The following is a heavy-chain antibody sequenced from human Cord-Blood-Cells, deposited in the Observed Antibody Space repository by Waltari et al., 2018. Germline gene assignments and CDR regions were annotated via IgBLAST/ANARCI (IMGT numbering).Heavy chain of an antibody. CDR1: GFTVSSNS. Sequence: EVQLVESGGGLIQPGGSLRLSCAASGFTVSSNSMSGVRQAPGKGLEWVSVIYSGGSTYYAASVKGRFTISRDNSKNTLYLQMNSLRAEDTAVYYCARALGILYYFDYWGQGTLVTVSS. V-gene: IGHV3-53*01. D-gene: IGHD7-27*01. J-gene: IGHJ4*02. CDR2: IYSGGST. CDR3: ARALGILYYFDY.